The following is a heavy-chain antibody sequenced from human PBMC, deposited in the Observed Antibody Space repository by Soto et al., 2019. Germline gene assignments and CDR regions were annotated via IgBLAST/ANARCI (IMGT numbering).Heavy chain of an antibody. CDR2: ISGSGGST. CDR1: GFTFSSYA. V-gene: IGHV3-23*01. Sequence: PGGSLRLSCAASGFTFSSYAMSWVRPAPGKGLEWVSAISGSGGSTYYADSVKGRFTISRDNSKNTLYLQMNSLRAEDTAVYYCAKFFLFPTVVTRWGQGTLVTVSS. CDR3: AKFFLFPTVVTR. J-gene: IGHJ4*02. D-gene: IGHD4-17*01.